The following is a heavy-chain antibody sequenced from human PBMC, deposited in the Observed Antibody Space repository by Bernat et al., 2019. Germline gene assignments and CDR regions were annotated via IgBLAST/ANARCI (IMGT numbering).Heavy chain of an antibody. Sequence: QVQLVESGGGVVQPGRSLRLSCAASGFTFSSYGMHWVRQAPGKGLEWVAVISYAGRNKSYADSVKGRLTISRDNSKTTLYLQMNSLRAEDTAVYYCAKDHDYGDYPPPRYGMDVWGQGTTVTVSS. CDR3: AKDHDYGDYPPPRYGMDV. CDR1: GFTFSSYG. D-gene: IGHD4-17*01. CDR2: ISYAGRNK. V-gene: IGHV3-30*18. J-gene: IGHJ6*02.